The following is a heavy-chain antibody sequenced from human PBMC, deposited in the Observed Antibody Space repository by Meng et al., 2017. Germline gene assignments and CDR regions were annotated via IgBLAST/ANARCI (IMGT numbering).Heavy chain of an antibody. CDR1: GFTFSSYA. Sequence: GGSLRLSCAASGFTFSSYAMHWVRQAPGKGLEWVAVISYDGSNKYYADSVKGRFTISRDNSKNTLYLQMNSLRAEDTAVYYCARDPIGSSWWGGYYYYGMDDWGQGTTVTVSS. V-gene: IGHV3-30*01. CDR2: ISYDGSNK. D-gene: IGHD6-13*01. J-gene: IGHJ6*02. CDR3: ARDPIGSSWWGGYYYYGMDD.